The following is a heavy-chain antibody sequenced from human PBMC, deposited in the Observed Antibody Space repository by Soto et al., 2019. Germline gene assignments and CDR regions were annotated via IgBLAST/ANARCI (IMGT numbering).Heavy chain of an antibody. CDR3: AYLPCSGGSCYWFSFSGMDV. Sequence: QITLKESGPTLVKPIQTLTLTCTFSGFSLSTSGVGVAWIRQPPGKALEWLALIYWDDDKRYRPSLESRLTIXXXTXXNQVVLTMTNMDSVDTATYYCAYLPCSGGSCYWFSFSGMDVWGQGTTVTVSS. CDR1: GFSLSTSGVG. D-gene: IGHD2-15*01. CDR2: IYWDDDK. V-gene: IGHV2-5*02. J-gene: IGHJ6*02.